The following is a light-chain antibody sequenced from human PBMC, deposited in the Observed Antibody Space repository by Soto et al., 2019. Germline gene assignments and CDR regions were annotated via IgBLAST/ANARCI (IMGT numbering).Light chain of an antibody. CDR3: QHYGSSPRT. CDR1: QSVGGSY. CDR2: AAS. J-gene: IGKJ1*01. V-gene: IGKV3-20*01. Sequence: EIVLTQSPGTLSLSPGERASLSCRASQSVGGSYLAWYQQKPGQAPRLLLYAASARATGIPDRFTGSGSGTDFTLTISRLEPEDFAVYYCQHYGSSPRTFGQGTKMEIK.